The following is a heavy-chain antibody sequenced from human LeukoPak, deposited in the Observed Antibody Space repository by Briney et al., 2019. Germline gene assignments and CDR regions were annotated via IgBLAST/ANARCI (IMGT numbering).Heavy chain of an antibody. J-gene: IGHJ4*02. D-gene: IGHD2-2*01. CDR1: GGSISSGSYY. CDR3: ARGGVVVVPAAPSHFDY. V-gene: IGHV4-61*02. Sequence: SETLSLTCTVSGGSISSGSYYWSWIRQPAGKGLEWIGRIYTSGSSNYNPSLKSRVTISVDTSKNQFSLKLSSVTAADTAVYYCARGGVVVVPAAPSHFDYWGQGTLVTVSS. CDR2: IYTSGSS.